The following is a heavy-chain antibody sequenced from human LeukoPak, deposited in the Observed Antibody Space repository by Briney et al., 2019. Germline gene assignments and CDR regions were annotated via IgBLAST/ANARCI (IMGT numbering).Heavy chain of an antibody. Sequence: SETLSLTCTVPGGSISSYYWSWIRQPPGKGLEWIGYIYYSGSTNYNPSLKSRVTISVDTSKNQFSLKLSSVTAADTAVYYCARVHDDSSGYYWSHYYYYYMDVWGKGTTVTVSS. CDR2: IYYSGST. CDR3: ARVHDDSSGYYWSHYYYYYMDV. CDR1: GGSISSYY. V-gene: IGHV4-59*01. J-gene: IGHJ6*03. D-gene: IGHD3-22*01.